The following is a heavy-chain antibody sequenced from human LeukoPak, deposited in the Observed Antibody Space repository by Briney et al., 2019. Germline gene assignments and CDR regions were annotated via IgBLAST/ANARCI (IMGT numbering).Heavy chain of an antibody. CDR3: ARSVSRIAVAVPRYFQH. CDR2: INHSGST. V-gene: IGHV4-34*01. CDR1: GGSFSGYY. J-gene: IGHJ1*01. Sequence: PSETLSLTCAVYGGSFSGYYWSWIRQPPGKGLEWIGEINHSGSTNYNPSLKSRVTISVDTSKNQFSLKLSSVTAADTAVYYCARSVSRIAVAVPRYFQHWGQGTLVTVSS. D-gene: IGHD6-19*01.